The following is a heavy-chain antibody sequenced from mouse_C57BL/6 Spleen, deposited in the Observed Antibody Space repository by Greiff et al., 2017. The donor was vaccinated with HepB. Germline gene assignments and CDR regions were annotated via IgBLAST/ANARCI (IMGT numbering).Heavy chain of an antibody. CDR2: IYPGDGDT. CDR3: ARSQPRSSHWYFDV. Sequence: QVQLQQSGPELVKPGASVKISCKASGYAFSSSWMNWVKQRPGKGLEWIGRIYPGDGDTNYNGKFKGKATLTADKSSSTAYMQLSSLTSEDSAVYFCARSQPRSSHWYFDVWGTGTTVTVSS. CDR1: GYAFSSSW. D-gene: IGHD1-1*01. V-gene: IGHV1-82*01. J-gene: IGHJ1*03.